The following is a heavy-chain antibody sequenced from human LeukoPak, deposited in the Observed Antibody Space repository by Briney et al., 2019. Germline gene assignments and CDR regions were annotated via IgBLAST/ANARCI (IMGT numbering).Heavy chain of an antibody. CDR1: GASISSYC. CDR3: ATSYDSKTAPYDL. D-gene: IGHD3-3*01. J-gene: IGHJ5*02. CDR2: IYTSGRT. V-gene: IGHV4-4*09. Sequence: SETLSLTCTVSGASISSYCWTWVRQPPGKGLEWIGYIYTSGRTDYNPSLKSRVSMSVDTSKNQLSMELRFLTAADTAAYYCATSYDSKTAPYDLWGQGTLVTASS.